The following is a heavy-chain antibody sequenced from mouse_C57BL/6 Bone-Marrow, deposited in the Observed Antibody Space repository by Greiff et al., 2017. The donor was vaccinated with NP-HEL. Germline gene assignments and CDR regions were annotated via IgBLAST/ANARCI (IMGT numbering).Heavy chain of an antibody. CDR1: GFNIKDYY. Sequence: VQLQQSGAELVRPGASVKLSCTASGFNIKDYYMHWVKQRPAQGLEWIGRIAPEDGDTEYAPKFQGKATMTADTSSNTAYLQLSSLTSEDTAVYYCTTWGYYYGSSYWYFDVWGTGTTVTVSS. V-gene: IGHV14-1*01. J-gene: IGHJ1*03. D-gene: IGHD1-1*01. CDR2: IAPEDGDT. CDR3: TTWGYYYGSSYWYFDV.